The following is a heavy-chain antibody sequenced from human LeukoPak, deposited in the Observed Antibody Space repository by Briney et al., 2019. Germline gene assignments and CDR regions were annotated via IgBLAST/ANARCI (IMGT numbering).Heavy chain of an antibody. J-gene: IGHJ4*02. CDR2: IYYSGST. V-gene: IGHV4-39*07. CDR1: GGSISSSNYY. CDR3: ARSPFGDPYYFDY. D-gene: IGHD3-10*01. Sequence: SETLSLTCTVSGGSISSSNYYWGWIRQPPGKGLEWIGSIYYSGSTYYNPPLKSRVTISVDTSKSQFSLKLSSVTAADTAVYYCARSPFGDPYYFDYWGQGTLVTVSS.